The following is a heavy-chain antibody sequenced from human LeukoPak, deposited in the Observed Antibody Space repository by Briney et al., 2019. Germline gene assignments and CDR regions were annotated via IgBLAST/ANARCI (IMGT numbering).Heavy chain of an antibody. CDR3: ARHPSLVPSWFDP. CDR2: IYYSGST. D-gene: IGHD6-6*01. V-gene: IGHV4-39*01. Sequence: KTSETLSLTCTVSDGSISSSSYYWGWIRQPPGKGLEWIGSIYYSGSTYYNPSLKSRVTISVDTSKNQFSLKLSSVTAADTAVYYCARHPSLVPSWFDPWGQGTLVTVSS. J-gene: IGHJ5*02. CDR1: DGSISSSSYY.